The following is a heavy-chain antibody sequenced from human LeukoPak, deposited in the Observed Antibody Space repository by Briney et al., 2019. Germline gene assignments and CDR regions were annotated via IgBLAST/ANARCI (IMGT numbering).Heavy chain of an antibody. Sequence: ASVKVSCKASGGTFSNYDVSWVRQAPGQGLEWMGIINPSGGSTSYAQKFQGRVTMTRDTSTSTVYMELSSLRSEDTAVYYCATDGGYCSGGSCSKGTFDYWGQGTLVTVSS. V-gene: IGHV1-46*01. D-gene: IGHD2-15*01. CDR3: ATDGGYCSGGSCSKGTFDY. CDR1: GGTFSNYD. CDR2: INPSGGST. J-gene: IGHJ4*02.